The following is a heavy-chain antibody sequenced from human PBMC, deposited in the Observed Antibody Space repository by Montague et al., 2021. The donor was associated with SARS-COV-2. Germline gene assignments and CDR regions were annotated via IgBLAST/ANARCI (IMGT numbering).Heavy chain of an antibody. V-gene: IGHV2-70*01. CDR1: GFSLSTSGVG. Sequence: PALVKPTQTLTLTCTFSGFSLSTSGVGVGWIRQPPGKALEWLALIDWDDDKYYSTSLKTRLTISKDTSKNQVVLTITNMDPVDTATYYCARSYGTTVVTRAFDYWGQGTLVTVSS. CDR2: IDWDDDK. J-gene: IGHJ4*02. CDR3: ARSYGTTVVTRAFDY. D-gene: IGHD4-23*01.